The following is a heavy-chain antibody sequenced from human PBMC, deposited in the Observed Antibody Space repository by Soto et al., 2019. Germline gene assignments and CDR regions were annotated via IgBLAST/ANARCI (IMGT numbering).Heavy chain of an antibody. CDR2: INHSGST. V-gene: IGHV4-34*01. CDR1: GGSFSGYY. CDR3: ARGYYESSDYFVGSPIFDY. Sequence: SETLSLTCAVYGGSFSGYYWSWIRQPPGKGLEWIGEINHSGSTNYNPSLKSRVTISVDTSKNQFSLKLSSVTAADTAVYYCARGYYESSDYFVGSPIFDYWGQGSLVTVSS. J-gene: IGHJ4*02. D-gene: IGHD3-22*01.